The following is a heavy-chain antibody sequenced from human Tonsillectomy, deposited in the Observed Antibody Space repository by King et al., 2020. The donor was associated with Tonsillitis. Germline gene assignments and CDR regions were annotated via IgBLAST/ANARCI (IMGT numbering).Heavy chain of an antibody. CDR3: ARHVSYYFGMDV. CDR1: GYTFAKYW. CDR2: IYPVDSDA. J-gene: IGHJ6*02. D-gene: IGHD5/OR15-5a*01. V-gene: IGHV5-51*01. Sequence: QLVQSGAEVKKPGESLKISCQGSGYTFAKYWIGWVRQMPGKGLEWMGSIYPVDSDARYSPSFQGQVTISVDKFINTAYLQWSSLKASDTAMYYCARHVSYYFGMDVWGQGTTVTVS.